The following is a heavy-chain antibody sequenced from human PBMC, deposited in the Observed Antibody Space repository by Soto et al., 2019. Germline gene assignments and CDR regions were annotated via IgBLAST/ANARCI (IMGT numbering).Heavy chain of an antibody. J-gene: IGHJ6*02. V-gene: IGHV1-58*01. CDR1: GFTFTSSA. D-gene: IGHD2-2*01. CDR2: IVVGSGNT. Sequence: ASVKVSCKASGFTFTSSAVQWVRQARGQRLEWIGWIVVGSGNTNYAQKFQERVTITRDMSTSTAYMELSSLRSEDTAVYYCAASVVPAAPFYYYGMDVWGQGTTVTVSS. CDR3: AASVVPAAPFYYYGMDV.